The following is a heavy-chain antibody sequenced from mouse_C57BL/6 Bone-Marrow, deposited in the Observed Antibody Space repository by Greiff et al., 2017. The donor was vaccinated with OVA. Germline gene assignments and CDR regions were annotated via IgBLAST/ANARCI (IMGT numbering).Heavy chain of an antibody. V-gene: IGHV5-17*01. J-gene: IGHJ1*03. CDR3: ARGGDLLLHV. D-gene: IGHD1-1*01. CDR1: GFTFSDYG. Sequence: EVHLVESGGGLVKPGGSLKLSCAASGFTFSDYGMHWVRQAPEKGLEWVAYISSGSSTIYYADTVKGRFTISRDNAKNTLFLQMTSLRSEDTAMYYCARGGDLLLHVWGTGTTVTVSS. CDR2: ISSGSSTI.